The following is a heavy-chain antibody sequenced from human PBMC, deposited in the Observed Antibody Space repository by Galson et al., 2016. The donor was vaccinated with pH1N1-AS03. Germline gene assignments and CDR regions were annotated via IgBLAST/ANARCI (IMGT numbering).Heavy chain of an antibody. V-gene: IGHV3-33*01. D-gene: IGHD2-2*01. Sequence: SLRLSCAASGFNFSTHGVHWVRQAPGKGLEWEAMTSYDGSNKYYTDSVKGRFTISRDNFKNTVHLQMNSLRAEDKAVYDCVRDLIDMAVGIPDAMDWGMDVWGQGTTVTVSS. J-gene: IGHJ6*02. CDR3: VRDLIDMAVGIPDAMDWGMDV. CDR2: TSYDGSNK. CDR1: GFNFSTHG.